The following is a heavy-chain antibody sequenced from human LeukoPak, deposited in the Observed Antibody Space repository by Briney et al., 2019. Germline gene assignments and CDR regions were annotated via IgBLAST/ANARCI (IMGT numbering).Heavy chain of an antibody. CDR2: MNPNSGNT. D-gene: IGHD5-12*01. CDR3: ARAVSYRNSGYDYGWGDFDH. V-gene: IGHV1-8*01. Sequence: ASVKVSCKASGYTFTSYDINWVRQATGQGLEWMGWMNPNSGNTGYAQKFQGGVTMTRNTSISTAYMELSSLRSEDTAVYYCARAVSYRNSGYDYGWGDFDHWGQGTLVTVSS. J-gene: IGHJ4*02. CDR1: GYTFTSYD.